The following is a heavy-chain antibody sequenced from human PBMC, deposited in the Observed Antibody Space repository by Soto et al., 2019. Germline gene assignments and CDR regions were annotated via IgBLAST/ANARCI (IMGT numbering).Heavy chain of an antibody. CDR3: ATQRWEGWFGELLG. V-gene: IGHV1-24*01. D-gene: IGHD3-10*01. Sequence: ASVKVSCKVSGYTLTELSMHWVRQAPGKGLEWMGGFDPEDGETIYAQKFQGRVTMTEDTSTDTAYMELSSLGSEDTAVYYCATQRWEGWFGELLGWGQGTLVTVSS. J-gene: IGHJ4*02. CDR2: FDPEDGET. CDR1: GYTLTELS.